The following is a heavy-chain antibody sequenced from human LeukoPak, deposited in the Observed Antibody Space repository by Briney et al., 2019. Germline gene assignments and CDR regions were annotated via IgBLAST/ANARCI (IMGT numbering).Heavy chain of an antibody. J-gene: IGHJ6*03. Sequence: SETLSLTCAVYGGSSSGYYWSWIRQPPGKGLEWIAEINHSGGTNYNASLRSRVTVYVDTSKNQLSLKLSSVTAADTAVYYCARGGGNLLPFFDPKYYYYMDVWGKGTTVTVSS. CDR3: ARGGGNLLPFFDPKYYYYMDV. D-gene: IGHD3-9*01. CDR2: INHSGGT. V-gene: IGHV4-34*01. CDR1: GGSSSGYY.